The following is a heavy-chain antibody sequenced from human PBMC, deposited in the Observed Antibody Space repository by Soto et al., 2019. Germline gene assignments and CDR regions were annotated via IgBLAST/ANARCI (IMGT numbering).Heavy chain of an antibody. D-gene: IGHD2-15*01. Sequence: QVQLQQWGAGLLKPSETLSLTCAVYGGSFSGYYWSWIRQPPGKGLEWIGEINHSGSTNYNPSLKSRVTISVDTSKNQFSLKLSSGTAADTAVYYCARGGYCSGGSCPRHWFDPWGQGTLVTVSS. CDR3: ARGGYCSGGSCPRHWFDP. CDR2: INHSGST. CDR1: GGSFSGYY. V-gene: IGHV4-34*01. J-gene: IGHJ5*02.